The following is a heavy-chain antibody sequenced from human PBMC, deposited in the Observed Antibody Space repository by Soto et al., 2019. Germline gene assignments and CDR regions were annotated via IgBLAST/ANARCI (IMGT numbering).Heavy chain of an antibody. J-gene: IGHJ3*02. CDR3: AKGVNYFGTGSHFFDI. CDR2: VSFSGNT. V-gene: IGHV4-31*03. D-gene: IGHD3-10*01. CDR1: GASLTSGSYY. Sequence: QVLLQESGPGLVKPSQTLSLTCSFSGASLTSGSYYWNWIRQLPGRGLEWIGFVSFSGNTHYNPSLQSRVSISLETSKTQFSLRLDSVTAADTAVYYCAKGVNYFGTGSHFFDIWGQGTLVPVSS.